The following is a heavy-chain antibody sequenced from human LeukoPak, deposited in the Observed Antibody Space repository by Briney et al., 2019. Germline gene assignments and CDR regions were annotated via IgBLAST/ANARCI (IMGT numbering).Heavy chain of an antibody. CDR2: IRSKAYGGTT. J-gene: IGHJ4*02. CDR1: GFTFGDYA. D-gene: IGHD3-22*01. V-gene: IGHV3-49*03. Sequence: GGSLRLSCTASGFTFGDYAMSWFRQAPGKGLEWVGFIRSKAYGGTTDYAAPVKGRFTISRDDSKNTLYLQMNSLKTEDTAVYYCTTDSLPNYYDSSGFDYWGQGTLVTVSS. CDR3: TTDSLPNYYDSSGFDY.